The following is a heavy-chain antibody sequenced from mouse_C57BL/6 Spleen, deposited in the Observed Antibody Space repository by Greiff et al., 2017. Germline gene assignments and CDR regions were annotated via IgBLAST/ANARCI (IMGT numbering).Heavy chain of an antibody. CDR3: ARRLGVNFDV. V-gene: IGHV1-26*01. J-gene: IGHJ1*03. CDR2: INPNNGGT. D-gene: IGHD4-1*01. Sequence: EVQLQQSGPELVKPGASVKISCKASGYTFTDYYMNWVKQSHGKSLEWIGDINPNNGGTSYNQKFKGKATLTVDKSSSTAYMELRSLTSVDSAVYYCARRLGVNFDVWGTGTTVTVSS. CDR1: GYTFTDYY.